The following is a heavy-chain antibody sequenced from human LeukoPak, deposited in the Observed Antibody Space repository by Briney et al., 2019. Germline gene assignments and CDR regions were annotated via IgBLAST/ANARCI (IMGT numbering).Heavy chain of an antibody. V-gene: IGHV3-20*04. CDR2: INWNGGST. CDR3: AREMGYSGYDFLNWFDP. J-gene: IGHJ5*02. CDR1: GFTFSSYA. D-gene: IGHD5-12*01. Sequence: PGGSLRLSCAASGFTFSSYAMSWVRQAPGKGLEWVSGINWNGGSTGYADSVKGRFTISRDNAKNSLYLQMNSLRAEDTALYYCAREMGYSGYDFLNWFDPWGQGTLVTVSS.